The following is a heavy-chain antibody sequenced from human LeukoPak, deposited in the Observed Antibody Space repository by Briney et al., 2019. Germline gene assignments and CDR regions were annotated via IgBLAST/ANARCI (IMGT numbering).Heavy chain of an antibody. J-gene: IGHJ4*02. V-gene: IGHV1-46*01. Sequence: ASVKVSCKAFGYTFTSNYMHWVRQAPGQGPEWMGVISPSGGSTTYAQKFQGRVTLTRDMSTSTDYLELSSLRSEDTAVYYCARDGYPGHIVVVTAEGDFDYWGQGTLVTVSS. CDR2: ISPSGGST. CDR3: ARDGYPGHIVVVTAEGDFDY. D-gene: IGHD2-21*02. CDR1: GYTFTSNY.